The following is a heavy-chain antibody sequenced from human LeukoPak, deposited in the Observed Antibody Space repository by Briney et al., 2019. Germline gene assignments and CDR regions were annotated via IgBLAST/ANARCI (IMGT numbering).Heavy chain of an antibody. CDR2: LYTGGNT. CDR3: ARDYPYYYDSSGYYSFDY. Sequence: GGSLRLSCAASGFTVSTNYMSWVRQAPGRGLEWVSVLYTGGNTYYTDSVKGRFTISRDSSKNTLYLQMNSLRAEDTAVYYCARDYPYYYDSSGYYSFDYWGQGTLVTVAS. CDR1: GFTVSTNY. J-gene: IGHJ4*02. D-gene: IGHD3-22*01. V-gene: IGHV3-66*01.